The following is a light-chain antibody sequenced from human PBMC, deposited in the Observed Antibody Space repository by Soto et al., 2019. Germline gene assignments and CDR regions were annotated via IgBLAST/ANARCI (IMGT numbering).Light chain of an antibody. V-gene: IGKV1-5*03. J-gene: IGKJ1*01. Sequence: DIQMTQSPSTLSASVGDRVTITCRASQSMNDWLAWYQQKPEKAPKLLIYKLSNLQGGVPSRFSGSGSGTEFSLTIGSLQPYDFETDYWEEYYSYSSFGQGTKVEVK. CDR3: EEYYSYSS. CDR2: KLS. CDR1: QSMNDW.